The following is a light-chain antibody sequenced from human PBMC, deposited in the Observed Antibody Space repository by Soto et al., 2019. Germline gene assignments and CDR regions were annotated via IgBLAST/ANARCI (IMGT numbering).Light chain of an antibody. Sequence: QSALTQPASVSGSPGQSITMSCTGTSSDVGGYNYVSWYQQHPGKAPRLMIYEVGNRPSGVSNRFSGSKSGNSAYLTISGLQAEDEADYYCSSYTSSSTVVFGTGTKVTVX. CDR3: SSYTSSSTVV. V-gene: IGLV2-14*01. CDR1: SSDVGGYNY. CDR2: EVG. J-gene: IGLJ1*01.